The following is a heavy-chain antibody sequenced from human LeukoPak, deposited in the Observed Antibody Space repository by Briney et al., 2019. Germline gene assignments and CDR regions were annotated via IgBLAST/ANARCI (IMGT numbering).Heavy chain of an antibody. J-gene: IGHJ5*02. Sequence: GASVKVSCKASGYTFTSYGISWVRQAPGQGLEWMGWISAYNGNTNYAQKLQGRVTMTTDTSTSTAYMELRSLRSDDTAVYYCARQGSDYSSGWYASYNWFDPWGQGTLVTVSS. CDR1: GYTFTSYG. V-gene: IGHV1-18*01. CDR3: ARQGSDYSSGWYASYNWFDP. D-gene: IGHD6-19*01. CDR2: ISAYNGNT.